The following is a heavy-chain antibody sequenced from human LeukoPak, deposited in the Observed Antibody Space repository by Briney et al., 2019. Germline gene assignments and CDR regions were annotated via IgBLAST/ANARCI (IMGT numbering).Heavy chain of an antibody. J-gene: IGHJ5*02. CDR2: ISAYNGNT. Sequence: ASVKVSCKASGYTFTSYGISWVRQAPGQGLEWMGWISAYNGNTNYAQKLQGRVTMTTDTSTSTAYMELRSLRSDDTAVYYCAILAAAGTEVWSDPWGQGTLVTVSS. CDR3: AILAAAGTEVWSDP. D-gene: IGHD6-13*01. V-gene: IGHV1-18*01. CDR1: GYTFTSYG.